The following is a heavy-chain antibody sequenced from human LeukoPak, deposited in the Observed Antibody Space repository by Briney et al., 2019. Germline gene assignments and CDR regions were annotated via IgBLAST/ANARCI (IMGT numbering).Heavy chain of an antibody. D-gene: IGHD1-1*01. CDR3: ARDLRYTMDV. CDR2: INSDGSST. J-gene: IGHJ6*02. CDR1: GFTFSSYW. V-gene: IGHV3-74*01. Sequence: GGSLRLSCTASGFTFSSYWMHWVRQTPGMGVVWVSRINSDGSSTSYADSVKGRFTISRDNAKNTLYLQMNSLRAEDTAVYYCARDLRYTMDVWGQGTTVTVSS.